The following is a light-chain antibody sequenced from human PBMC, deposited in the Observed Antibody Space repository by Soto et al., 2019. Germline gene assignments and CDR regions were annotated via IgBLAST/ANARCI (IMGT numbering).Light chain of an antibody. V-gene: IGLV2-14*03. Sequence: QSALTQPASVSGSPGQSITISCTGTSSDIVHYDYVSWYQQHPGKAPKLMIYHVTYRPSGVSNRYSGSKSGNSASLSISGLQAADEADYYCCSLTPSHTYVLGSGTKLTVL. J-gene: IGLJ1*01. CDR2: HVT. CDR3: CSLTPSHTYV. CDR1: SSDIVHYDY.